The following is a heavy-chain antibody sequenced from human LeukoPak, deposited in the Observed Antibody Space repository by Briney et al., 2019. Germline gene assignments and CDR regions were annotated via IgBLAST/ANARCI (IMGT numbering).Heavy chain of an antibody. CDR1: GFTFSSYG. Sequence: GGSLRLSCAASGFTFSSYGMHRVRQAPGKGLEWVAVIWYDGSNKYYADSVKGRFTISRDNSQNTLYLQMNSLRAEDTAVYYCAKDTGLVGATRYYFDYWGQGTLVTVSS. D-gene: IGHD1-26*01. CDR2: IWYDGSNK. V-gene: IGHV3-33*06. CDR3: AKDTGLVGATRYYFDY. J-gene: IGHJ4*02.